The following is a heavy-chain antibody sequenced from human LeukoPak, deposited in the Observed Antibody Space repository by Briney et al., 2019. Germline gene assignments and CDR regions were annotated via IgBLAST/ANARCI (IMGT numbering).Heavy chain of an antibody. V-gene: IGHV3-74*01. CDR3: AKAYSSSYYNWFDP. Sequence: PGGSLRLSCAASGFTFSTSWMHWVRQDPEKGLVWVSRINSVGSSPTYADSVGGRFTISRDNAKSTLYLQMNSLRVEDTAVYHCAKAYSSSYYNWFDPWGQGTLVTVSS. J-gene: IGHJ5*02. CDR2: INSVGSSP. CDR1: GFTFSTSW. D-gene: IGHD1-26*01.